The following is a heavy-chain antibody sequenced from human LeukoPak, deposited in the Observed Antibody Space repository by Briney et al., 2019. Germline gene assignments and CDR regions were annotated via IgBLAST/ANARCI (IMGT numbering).Heavy chain of an antibody. CDR2: IYYSGST. CDR1: GGSISSGGYY. J-gene: IGHJ5*02. Sequence: SETLSLTCTVSGGSISSGGYYWSWIRQHPGKGLEWIGYIYYSGSTYYNPSLKSRVTISVDTSKNQFSLKLSSVTAADTAVYYCARVSDPYPHNWFDPWGQGTLVTVSS. CDR3: ARVSDPYPHNWFDP. V-gene: IGHV4-31*03.